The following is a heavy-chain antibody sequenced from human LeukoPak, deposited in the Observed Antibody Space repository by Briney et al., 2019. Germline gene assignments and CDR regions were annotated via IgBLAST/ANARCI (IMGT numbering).Heavy chain of an antibody. CDR2: ISGSGGST. D-gene: IGHD1-26*01. CDR1: GFTLSSYA. V-gene: IGHV3-23*01. CDR3: VKDGAQPGYYFDL. J-gene: IGHJ4*02. Sequence: PGGSLRLSCAASGFTLSSYAMSWVRQAPGKGLEWVSAISGSGGSTYYADSVKGRFTISRDNSKNTLYLQMNSLRAEDTAVYFCVKDGAQPGYYFDLWGQGTLVTVSS.